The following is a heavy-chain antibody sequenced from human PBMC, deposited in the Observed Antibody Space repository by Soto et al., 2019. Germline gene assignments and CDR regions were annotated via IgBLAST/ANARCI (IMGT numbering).Heavy chain of an antibody. Sequence: EVQLLESGGGLVQPGGSLRLSCVASGFPFSNYYMDWVRQAPGKGLEWVAVISGSEDNIHYADSVKGRFTISRDNSMNTLYLQMNSLRADDTAIYYCAKDLHCFAMDVWGQGTTVTVSS. CDR2: ISGSEDNI. CDR1: GFPFSNYY. J-gene: IGHJ6*02. V-gene: IGHV3-23*01. CDR3: AKDLHCFAMDV.